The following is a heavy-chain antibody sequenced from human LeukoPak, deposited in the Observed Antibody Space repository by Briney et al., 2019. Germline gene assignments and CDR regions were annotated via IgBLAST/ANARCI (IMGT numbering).Heavy chain of an antibody. D-gene: IGHD2-2*01. CDR2: IYSGGST. J-gene: IGHJ4*02. CDR1: GFTVSSNY. Sequence: PGGSLRLSCAASGFTVSSNYMSWVRQAPGKGLEWVSVIYSGGSTYYADSVKGRFTISRDNSKNTLYLQMNSLRAEDTAVYYCARDLVVAGLGYWGQGTLVTVSS. V-gene: IGHV3-66*01. CDR3: ARDLVVAGLGY.